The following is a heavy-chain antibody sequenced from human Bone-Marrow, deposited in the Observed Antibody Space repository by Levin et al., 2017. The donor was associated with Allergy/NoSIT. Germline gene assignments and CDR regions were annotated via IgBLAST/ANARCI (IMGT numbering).Heavy chain of an antibody. D-gene: IGHD3-10*01. CDR2: IYYSGST. V-gene: IGHV4-39*01. J-gene: IGHJ4*02. CDR1: GGSISSSSYY. Sequence: GSLRLSCTVSGGSISSSSYYWGWIRQPPGKGLEWIGSIYYSGSTYYNPSLKSRVTISVDTSKNQFSLKLSSVTAADTAVYYCARRALWFGEFDYWGQGTLVTVSS. CDR3: ARRALWFGEFDY.